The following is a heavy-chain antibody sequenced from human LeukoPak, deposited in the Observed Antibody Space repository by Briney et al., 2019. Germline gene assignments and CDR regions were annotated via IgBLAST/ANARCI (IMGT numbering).Heavy chain of an antibody. CDR2: IYYSGST. Sequence: SETLSLTCTVSGGSVSGYYWSWIRQPPGKGLEWIAYIYYSGSTDYNPSLKSRVTISVDTSKNQFSLKLSSVTAADTAVYYCARAGGNPLTYFDLWGQGTMVTVSS. V-gene: IGHV4-59*08. D-gene: IGHD1-14*01. CDR1: GGSVSGYY. CDR3: ARAGGNPLTYFDL. J-gene: IGHJ3*01.